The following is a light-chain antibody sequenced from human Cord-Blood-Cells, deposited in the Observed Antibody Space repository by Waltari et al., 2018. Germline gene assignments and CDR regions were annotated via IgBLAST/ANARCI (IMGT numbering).Light chain of an antibody. V-gene: IGLV2-23*01. J-gene: IGLJ3*02. CDR2: EGS. Sequence: QSALTQPAPVSGSPGQSITISCTGTSSDVGSYNLVSWYQQHPGKAPKLMIYEGSKRPSGVSNRFSGSKSGNTASLTISGLQAEDDAYYYCCSYAGSSTWVFGGGTKLTVL. CDR3: CSYAGSSTWV. CDR1: SSDVGSYNL.